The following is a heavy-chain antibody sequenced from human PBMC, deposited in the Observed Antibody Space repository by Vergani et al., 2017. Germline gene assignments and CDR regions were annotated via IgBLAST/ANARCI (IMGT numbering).Heavy chain of an antibody. CDR3: AKDRAFYGSGSRFFDY. D-gene: IGHD3-10*01. J-gene: IGHJ4*02. CDR2: ISYDGSNK. CDR1: GFTFSSYA. Sequence: VQLVESGGGVVQPGRSLRLSCAASGFTFSSYAMHWVRQAPGKGLEWVAVISYDGSNKYYADSVKGRFTISRDNSKNTLYLQMNSLRAEDTAVYYCAKDRAFYGSGSRFFDYWGQGTLVTVSS. V-gene: IGHV3-30-3*01.